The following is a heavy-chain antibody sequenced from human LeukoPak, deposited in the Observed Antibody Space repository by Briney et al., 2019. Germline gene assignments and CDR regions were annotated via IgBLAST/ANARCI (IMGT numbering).Heavy chain of an antibody. Sequence: SETLSLTCAVYGGSFSGYYWSWIRQPPGKGLEWIGRIYTSGSTNYNPSLKSRVTISVDTSKNQFSLKLSSVTAADTAVYYCARAPSYDYSNYYFDYWGQGTLVTVSS. D-gene: IGHD4-11*01. CDR2: IYTSGST. V-gene: IGHV4-59*10. CDR3: ARAPSYDYSNYYFDY. J-gene: IGHJ4*02. CDR1: GGSFSGYY.